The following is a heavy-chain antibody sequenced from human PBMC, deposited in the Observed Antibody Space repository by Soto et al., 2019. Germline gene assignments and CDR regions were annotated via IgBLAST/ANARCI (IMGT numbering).Heavy chain of an antibody. CDR2: IYYSGST. D-gene: IGHD6-6*01. CDR1: GGSVSSGSYY. CDR3: ARAYSSSSVWFDP. Sequence: PSETLSLTCTVSGGSVSSGSYYWSWIRQPPGKGLEWIGYIYYSGSTNYNPSLKSRVTISVDTSKNQFSLKLSSVTAADTAVYYCARAYSSSSVWFDPWGQGTLVTVSS. V-gene: IGHV4-61*01. J-gene: IGHJ5*02.